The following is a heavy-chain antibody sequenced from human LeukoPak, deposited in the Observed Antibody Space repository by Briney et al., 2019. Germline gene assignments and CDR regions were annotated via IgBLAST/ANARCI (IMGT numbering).Heavy chain of an antibody. J-gene: IGHJ4*02. CDR2: ISGSAITT. D-gene: IGHD3-10*01. CDR3: AKDQRFGDLDDY. V-gene: IGHV3-23*01. CDR1: GFTFSNYA. Sequence: PGGSLRLSCTTSGFTFSNYAMSWVRQAPGKGLEWVSSISGSAITTYYADSVKGRYAISRDNSKNTLYLQMTSLRAEDTAVYYCAKDQRFGDLDDYRGQGTLVTVS.